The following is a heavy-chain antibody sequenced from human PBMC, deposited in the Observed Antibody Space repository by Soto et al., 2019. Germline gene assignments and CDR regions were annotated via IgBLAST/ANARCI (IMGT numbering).Heavy chain of an antibody. V-gene: IGHV3-33*01. Sequence: GSLRLSCAASGFTFSSYGMHWVRQAPGKGLEWVAVIWYDGSNKYYADSVKGRFTISRDNSKNTLYLQMNSLRAEDTAVYYCARDLFTVTTSFYFDYWGQGTLVTVSS. J-gene: IGHJ4*02. CDR1: GFTFSSYG. D-gene: IGHD4-4*01. CDR2: IWYDGSNK. CDR3: ARDLFTVTTSFYFDY.